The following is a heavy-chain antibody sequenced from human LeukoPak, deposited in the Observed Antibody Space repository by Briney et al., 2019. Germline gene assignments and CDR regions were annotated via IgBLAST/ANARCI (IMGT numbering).Heavy chain of an antibody. J-gene: IGHJ3*02. CDR3: ARDRFNYGGKFDAFDI. CDR2: IKQDGSEK. CDR1: GFTFSSYW. V-gene: IGHV3-7*01. D-gene: IGHD4-23*01. Sequence: GGSLRLSCAASGFTFSSYWMSWVRQAPGKGLEWVANIKQDGSEKYYVDSVKGRFTISRDNAKNSLYLQMNSLRAEDTAVYYCARDRFNYGGKFDAFDIWGQGTMVTVSS.